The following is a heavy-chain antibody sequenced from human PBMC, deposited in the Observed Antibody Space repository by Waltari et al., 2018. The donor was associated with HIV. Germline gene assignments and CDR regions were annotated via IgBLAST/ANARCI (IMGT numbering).Heavy chain of an antibody. D-gene: IGHD3-9*01. CDR2: ISYSGST. J-gene: IGHJ4*02. CDR1: GGSISRRSYY. CDR3: ARDGSVLTHNYYFDY. Sequence: QLQLQESGPGLVKPSETLSLTCNVPGGSISRRSYYWGLIGTLPGKGLEWIGTISYSGSTYYNPSLKSRVTISVDTSKNQFSLKLSSVTAADTAVYYCARDGSVLTHNYYFDYWGQGTLVTVPS. V-gene: IGHV4-39*07.